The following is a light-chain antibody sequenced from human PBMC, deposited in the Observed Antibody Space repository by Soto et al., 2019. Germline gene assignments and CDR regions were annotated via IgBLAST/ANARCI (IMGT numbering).Light chain of an antibody. V-gene: IGKV1-39*01. J-gene: IGKJ5*01. CDR3: QQYNNWPPIT. Sequence: QLTQSPSSLSASVGDRVIITCRASQSVSRSLNWYQQKTGQAPKLLIYAASTLHSGVPSRFSGSGSGTEFTLTISSLQSEDFAVYYCQQYNNWPPITFGQGTRLEIK. CDR1: QSVSRS. CDR2: AAS.